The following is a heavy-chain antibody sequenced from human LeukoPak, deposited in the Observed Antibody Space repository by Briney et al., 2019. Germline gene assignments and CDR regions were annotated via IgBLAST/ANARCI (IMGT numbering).Heavy chain of an antibody. V-gene: IGHV4-34*01. CDR3: ARGPLPLY. J-gene: IGHJ4*02. CDR1: GGSFSGYH. CDR2: INHSGST. Sequence: SETLSLTCAVYGGSFSGYHWSWIRQPPGKGLEWIGEINHSGSTNYNPSLKSRVTISVDTSKNQFSLKLSSVTAADTAVYYCARGPLPLYWGQGTLVTVSS.